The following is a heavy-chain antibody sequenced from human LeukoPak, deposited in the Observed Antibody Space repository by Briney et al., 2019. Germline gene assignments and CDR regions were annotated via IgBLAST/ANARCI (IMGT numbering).Heavy chain of an antibody. CDR1: GGSISSYY. D-gene: IGHD4-17*01. J-gene: IGHJ4*02. CDR2: IYYSGST. CDR3: ARAFYGDYYFDY. V-gene: IGHV4-39*07. Sequence: SETLSLTCTVSGGSISSYYWGWIRQPPGKGLEWIGSIYYSGSTYYNPSLKSRVTISVDTSKNQFSLKLSSVTAADTAVYYCARAFYGDYYFDYWGQGTLVTVSS.